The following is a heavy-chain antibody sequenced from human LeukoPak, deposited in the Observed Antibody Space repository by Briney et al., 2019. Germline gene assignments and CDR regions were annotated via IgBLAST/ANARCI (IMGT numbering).Heavy chain of an antibody. CDR3: ARPLGGGNGWYEEYYFDY. J-gene: IGHJ4*02. D-gene: IGHD6-19*01. CDR1: GGSISSSSYY. V-gene: IGHV4-39*01. Sequence: SETLSLTCTVSGGSISSSSYYWGWIRQPPGKGLEWIGSIYYSGSAYYNPSLKSRVTISVDTSKNQFSLKLSSVTAADTAVYYCARPLGGGNGWYEEYYFDYWGQGTLVTVSS. CDR2: IYYSGSA.